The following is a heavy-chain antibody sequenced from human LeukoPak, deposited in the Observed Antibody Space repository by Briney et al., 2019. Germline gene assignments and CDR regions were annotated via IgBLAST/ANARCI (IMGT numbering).Heavy chain of an antibody. V-gene: IGHV1-8*01. Sequence: ASVKVSCTASGYTFTSYDINWVRQATGQGLEWMGWMNPNSGNTGYAQKFKGRVTMTRNTSISTAYMELSSLRSEDTAVYYCAREGYDYGSGSYYPYWDYYYGMDVWGQGTTVTVSS. J-gene: IGHJ6*02. CDR2: MNPNSGNT. CDR3: AREGYDYGSGSYYPYWDYYYGMDV. CDR1: GYTFTSYD. D-gene: IGHD3-10*01.